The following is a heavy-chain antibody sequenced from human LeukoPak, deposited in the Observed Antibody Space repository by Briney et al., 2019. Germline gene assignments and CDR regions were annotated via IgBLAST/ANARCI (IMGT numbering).Heavy chain of an antibody. CDR2: INPSGGST. J-gene: IGHJ6*02. CDR1: GYTFTSCY. CDR3: ARVGYSYYGMDV. D-gene: IGHD6-13*01. Sequence: ASVTVSCKASGYTFTSCYMHWVRQAPGQGLEWMGIINPSGGSTSYAQKFRGRVTMTRDTSTSTVYMELSSLRSEDTAVYYCARVGYSYYGMDVWGQGTTVTVSS. V-gene: IGHV1-46*01.